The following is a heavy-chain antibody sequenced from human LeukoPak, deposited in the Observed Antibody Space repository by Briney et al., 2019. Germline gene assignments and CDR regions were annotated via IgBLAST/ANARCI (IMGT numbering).Heavy chain of an antibody. Sequence: ASVKVSCKASGYTLTGYYMHWVRQAPGQGLEWMGWINPNSGGTNYAQKFQGRVTMTRDTSISTAYMELSRLRSDDTAVYYCARAGAGCSGGSCYYYYYYMDVWGKGTTVTISS. J-gene: IGHJ6*03. D-gene: IGHD2-15*01. CDR2: INPNSGGT. CDR3: ARAGAGCSGGSCYYYYYYMDV. V-gene: IGHV1-2*02. CDR1: GYTLTGYY.